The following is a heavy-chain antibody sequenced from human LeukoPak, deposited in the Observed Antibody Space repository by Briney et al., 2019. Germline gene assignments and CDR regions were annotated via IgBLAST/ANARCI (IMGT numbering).Heavy chain of an antibody. CDR1: GFTFSSYA. CDR3: AKSPKQWPNDY. CDR2: ISGSDGST. Sequence: GGSLRLSCAASGFTFSSYAMSWVRQAPGKGLEWVSAISGSDGSTYYADSVKGRFTISRDNSKNTLYLHMSSLRAEDTAVYYCAKSPKQWPNDYWGQGTLVTVSS. D-gene: IGHD6-19*01. J-gene: IGHJ4*02. V-gene: IGHV3-23*01.